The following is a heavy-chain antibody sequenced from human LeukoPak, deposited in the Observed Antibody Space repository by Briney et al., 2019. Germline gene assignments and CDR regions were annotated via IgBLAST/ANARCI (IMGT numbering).Heavy chain of an antibody. J-gene: IGHJ4*02. CDR2: INSDGSST. Sequence: GGSLRLSCAASGFTFGDYAMHWVRQVPGKGLEWVSGINSDGSSTSYADSVKGRFTISRDNAKNTLYLQMNSLRAEDTAVYYCARDRGSYYYFDYWGQGTLVTVSS. CDR1: GFTFGDYA. D-gene: IGHD1-26*01. CDR3: ARDRGSYYYFDY. V-gene: IGHV3-74*01.